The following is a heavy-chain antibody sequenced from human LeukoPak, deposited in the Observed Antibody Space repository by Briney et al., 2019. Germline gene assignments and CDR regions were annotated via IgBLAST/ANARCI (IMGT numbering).Heavy chain of an antibody. Sequence: GGSLRLSCAASGFTFSSYAMSWVRQAPGKGLEWVSAISGSGGSTYYADSMKGRFTISRDNSKNTLHLQMNSLRAEDTAVYYCAKREYNYGLYYFDYWGQGTLVTVSS. D-gene: IGHD5-18*01. CDR3: AKREYNYGLYYFDY. V-gene: IGHV3-23*01. CDR2: ISGSGGST. CDR1: GFTFSSYA. J-gene: IGHJ4*02.